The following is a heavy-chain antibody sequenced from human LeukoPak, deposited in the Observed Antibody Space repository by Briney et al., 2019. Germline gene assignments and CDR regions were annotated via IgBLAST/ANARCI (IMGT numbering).Heavy chain of an antibody. CDR3: ARDYNQQEVE. Sequence: VASVKVSCKASGGTFSSYAISWVRQAPGQGLEWMGGIIPIFGTANYAQKFQGRVTITADESTSTAYMELSSLRSEDTAVYYCARDYNQQEVEWGQGTLVTVSS. V-gene: IGHV1-69*01. J-gene: IGHJ4*02. CDR2: IIPIFGTA. CDR1: GGTFSSYA. D-gene: IGHD1-1*01.